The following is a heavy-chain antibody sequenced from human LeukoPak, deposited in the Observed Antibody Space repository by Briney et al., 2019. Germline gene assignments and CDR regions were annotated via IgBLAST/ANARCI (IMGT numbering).Heavy chain of an antibody. Sequence: ASVKVSCKASGGTFSSYAISWVRQAPGQGLEWMGWISAYNGNTNYAQKLQGRVTMTTDTSTSTAYMELRSLRSDDTAVYYCARGLRDDYVWGSYRYPHFDYWGQGTLVTVSS. J-gene: IGHJ4*02. V-gene: IGHV1-18*01. CDR1: GGTFSSYA. CDR3: ARGLRDDYVWGSYRYPHFDY. D-gene: IGHD3-16*02. CDR2: ISAYNGNT.